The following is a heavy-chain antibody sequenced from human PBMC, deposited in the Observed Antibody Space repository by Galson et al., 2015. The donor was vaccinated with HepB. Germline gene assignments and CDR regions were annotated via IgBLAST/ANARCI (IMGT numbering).Heavy chain of an antibody. CDR2: ISYDGSHN. D-gene: IGHD5-18*01. J-gene: IGHJ4*02. CDR1: GFSFPAYA. V-gene: IGHV3-30*04. CDR3: AGPGYSYGRLFEY. Sequence: SLRLSCAASGFSFPAYAMHWVRQAPDRALEWVPVISYDGSHNPYPDSVKGRFTISRDNSENTLYLQMNSLRAEDTAVYYCAGPGYSYGRLFEYWGQGTPVTVSS.